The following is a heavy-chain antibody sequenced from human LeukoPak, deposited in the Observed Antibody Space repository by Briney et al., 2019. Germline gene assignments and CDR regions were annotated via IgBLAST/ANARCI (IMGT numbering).Heavy chain of an antibody. Sequence: GGSLRLSCEASGFTFSSYSMNWVRQAPGKGLEWVSYITGSIISYADSVKGRFTISRDFATNSLCLQMNSLRAEDTAVYYCARGSYVPAAMLRYYYYYYMDVWGKGTTVTISS. J-gene: IGHJ6*03. D-gene: IGHD2-2*01. V-gene: IGHV3-48*01. CDR1: GFTFSSYS. CDR3: ARGSYVPAAMLRYYYYYYMDV. CDR2: ITGSII.